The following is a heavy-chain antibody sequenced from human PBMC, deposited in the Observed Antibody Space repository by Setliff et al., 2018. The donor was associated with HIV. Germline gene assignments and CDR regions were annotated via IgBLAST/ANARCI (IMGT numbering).Heavy chain of an antibody. J-gene: IGHJ2*01. CDR3: ASPSTGGGYNYWYFDL. CDR2: VSQSGST. V-gene: IGHV4-39*01. Sequence: SETLSLTCSVSGVSINRTDHYWGWIRQSPGKRLEWIGSVSQSGSTYYNPSLKSRITISVDRSKNLFSLKLSSVTAADTAVYYCASPSTGGGYNYWYFDLWGRGTLVTVSS. CDR1: GVSINRTDHY. D-gene: IGHD5-12*01.